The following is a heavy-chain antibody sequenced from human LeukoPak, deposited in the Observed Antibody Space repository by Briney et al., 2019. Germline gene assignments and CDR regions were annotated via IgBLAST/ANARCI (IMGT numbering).Heavy chain of an antibody. Sequence: PSETLSLTCTVSRGSISSGGYYWSWIRQPPGKGLEWIEYIYHSGSTYYNPSLKSRVTISVDRSKNQFSLKLSSVTAADTAVYYCARDGRQWQTTGRGGYYCDYWGQGTLVTVSS. D-gene: IGHD6-19*01. CDR1: RGSISSGGYY. CDR2: IYHSGST. V-gene: IGHV4-30-2*01. J-gene: IGHJ4*02. CDR3: ARDGRQWQTTGRGGYYCDY.